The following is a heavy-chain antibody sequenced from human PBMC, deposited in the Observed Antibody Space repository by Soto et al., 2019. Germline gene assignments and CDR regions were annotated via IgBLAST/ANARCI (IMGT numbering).Heavy chain of an antibody. CDR2: IILIGST. D-gene: IGHD3-3*01. V-gene: IGHV4-34*12. CDR1: GGSFSGYY. J-gene: IGHJ5*02. CDR3: ARSSGATYYDFWSGYDNWFDP. Sequence: SETLSLTCAVYGGSFSGYYWSWIRQPPGKGLEWNGEIILIGSTNYNPSLKSLVTISVDTSKNQLSLKLSSVTAADTAVYYCARSSGATYYDFWSGYDNWFDPWGQGTLVTVSS.